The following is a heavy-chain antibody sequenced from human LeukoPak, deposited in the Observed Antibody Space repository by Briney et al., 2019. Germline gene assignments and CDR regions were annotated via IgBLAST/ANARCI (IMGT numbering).Heavy chain of an antibody. Sequence: RCQRLSCAASGFRLGNAWLSWVRQAPGKGLEWVGRIKSKTDGGTTDYAAPVKGRFTISRDDSKNTLYLQMNSLKTEDTAVYYCTTIGTVTSSDYWGQGTLVTVSS. J-gene: IGHJ4*02. D-gene: IGHD4-17*01. V-gene: IGHV3-15*01. CDR3: TTIGTVTSSDY. CDR1: GFRLGNAW. CDR2: IKSKTDGGTT.